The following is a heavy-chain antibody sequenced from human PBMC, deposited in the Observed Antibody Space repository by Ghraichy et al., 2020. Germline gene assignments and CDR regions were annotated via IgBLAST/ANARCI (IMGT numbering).Heavy chain of an antibody. J-gene: IGHJ3*02. Sequence: SQTLSRTCAISGDSVSSNSAAWNWIRQSPSRGLEWLGRTYYRSKWYNDYAVSVKSRITINPDTSKNQFSLQLNSVTPEDTAVYYCARDRRITIFGVAGDAFDIWGQGTMVTVSS. CDR2: TYYRSKWYN. CDR1: GDSVSSNSAA. CDR3: ARDRRITIFGVAGDAFDI. D-gene: IGHD3-3*01. V-gene: IGHV6-1*01.